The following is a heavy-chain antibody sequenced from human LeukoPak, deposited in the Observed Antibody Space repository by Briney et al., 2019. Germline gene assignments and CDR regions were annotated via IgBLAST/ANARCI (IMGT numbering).Heavy chain of an antibody. CDR1: GFTFSSYS. J-gene: IGHJ4*02. V-gene: IGHV3-21*01. CDR2: ISSSSSYI. Sequence: GGPLRLSCAASGFTFSSYSMNWVRQAPGKGLEWVSSISSSSSYIYYADSVKGRFTISRDNAKNSLYLQMNSLRAEDTAVYYCARGGQKFGITMIVADYWGQGTLVTVSS. D-gene: IGHD3-22*01. CDR3: ARGGQKFGITMIVADY.